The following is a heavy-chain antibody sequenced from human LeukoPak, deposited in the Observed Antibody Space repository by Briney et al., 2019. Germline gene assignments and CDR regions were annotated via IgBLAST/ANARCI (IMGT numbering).Heavy chain of an antibody. Sequence: PGGSLRLSCTASGFTFSAYAMMWVRQAPGKGPEWVSAIRGGGGSAFYADSVKGRFTISRDNSKYTLFLQMNSLRAEDTAVYYCAIDPNGDYIGAFDMWGPGTMVTVSS. CDR3: AIDPNGDYIGAFDM. D-gene: IGHD4-17*01. CDR1: GFTFSAYA. V-gene: IGHV3-23*01. J-gene: IGHJ3*02. CDR2: IRGGGGSA.